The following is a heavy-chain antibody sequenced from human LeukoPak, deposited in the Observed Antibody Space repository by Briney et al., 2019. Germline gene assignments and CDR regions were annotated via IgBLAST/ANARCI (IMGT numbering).Heavy chain of an antibody. CDR3: AKMVGTTFY. D-gene: IGHD4/OR15-4a*01. V-gene: IGHV3-23*01. Sequence: GGSLRLSCAASGFTFNSQGKSWVRQAPGKGLEWVSTISGSGTSTYYADSVKGRFSISRDKSKNTLYLQMNSLRAEDTAVYYCAKMVGTTFYWGQGALVTVSS. J-gene: IGHJ4*02. CDR1: GFTFNSQG. CDR2: ISGSGTST.